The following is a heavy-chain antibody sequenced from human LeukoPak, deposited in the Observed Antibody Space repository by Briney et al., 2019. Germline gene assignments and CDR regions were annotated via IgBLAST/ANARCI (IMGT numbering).Heavy chain of an antibody. CDR2: ISGSGGST. V-gene: IGHV3-23*01. CDR3: AKDLGYCSGGSCLALDY. D-gene: IGHD2-15*01. CDR1: GFTFSSYA. J-gene: IGHJ4*02. Sequence: GGSLRLSCAASGFTFSSYAMSWVRQAPGKGLEWVSAISGSGGSTYYADSVKGRFTISRDNSKNTLYLQMNSLRAEDTAVYYCAKDLGYCSGGSCLALDYWGQGTLGTVSS.